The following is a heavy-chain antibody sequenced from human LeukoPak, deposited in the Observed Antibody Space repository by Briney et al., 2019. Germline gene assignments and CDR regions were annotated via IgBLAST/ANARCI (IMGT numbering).Heavy chain of an antibody. D-gene: IGHD6-19*01. CDR3: ARGSQGIAVAGTPFDGMDV. J-gene: IGHJ6*02. Sequence: SGGSLRLSCAASGFTFSSYAMDWVRQAPGKGLEWVAVISYDGSNKYYADSVKGRFTISRDNSKNTLYLQMNSLRAEDTAVYYCARGSQGIAVAGTPFDGMDVWGQGTTVTVSS. V-gene: IGHV3-30*04. CDR1: GFTFSSYA. CDR2: ISYDGSNK.